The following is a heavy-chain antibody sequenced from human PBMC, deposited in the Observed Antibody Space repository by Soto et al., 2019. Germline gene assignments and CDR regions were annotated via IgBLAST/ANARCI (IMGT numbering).Heavy chain of an antibody. Sequence: ASVKVSCKASGYTFTRSGISWVRQAPGQELEWMGWISTNSGDTNYAQTFQGWVTMTRDTSISTAYMELSRLRSDDTAVYYCAREYCSSTSCPGGAFDIWGQGTMVTVSS. CDR1: GYTFTRSG. V-gene: IGHV1-2*04. J-gene: IGHJ3*02. D-gene: IGHD2-2*01. CDR2: ISTNSGDT. CDR3: AREYCSSTSCPGGAFDI.